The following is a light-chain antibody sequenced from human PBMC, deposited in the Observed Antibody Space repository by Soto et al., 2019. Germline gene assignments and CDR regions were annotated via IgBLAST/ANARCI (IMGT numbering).Light chain of an antibody. CDR3: QQSYTTASIT. J-gene: IGKJ5*01. CDR2: AAS. Sequence: DIQMTQSPSSLSASVGDRVTNTCRASQSISRNLNWYQHKPGKAPKLLIYAASSLQNGVPSRFSGGGSGTEFTLSISSRQPEDFGTYYCQQSYTTASITFGQGTRLEIK. V-gene: IGKV1-39*01. CDR1: QSISRN.